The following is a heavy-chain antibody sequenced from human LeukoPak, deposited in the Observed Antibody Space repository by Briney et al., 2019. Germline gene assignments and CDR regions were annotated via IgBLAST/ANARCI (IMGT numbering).Heavy chain of an antibody. CDR3: AKSTSGWYNFDY. CDR1: GFTFSSYA. Sequence: PGGSLRLSCAASGFTFSSYAMSWVRQAPGKGPEWVSAISGSGGGTKYADSVKGRFTISRDNSKNTLYLQMNSLRAEDTAVYHCAKSTSGWYNFDYWGQGTLVTVSS. CDR2: ISGSGGGT. V-gene: IGHV3-23*01. J-gene: IGHJ4*02. D-gene: IGHD6-19*01.